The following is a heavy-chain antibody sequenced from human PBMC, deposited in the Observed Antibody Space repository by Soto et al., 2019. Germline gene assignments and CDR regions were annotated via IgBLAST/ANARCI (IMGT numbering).Heavy chain of an antibody. J-gene: IGHJ3*02. CDR3: ARDDGDTDAFDI. CDR1: GFTFSSSA. Sequence: QVQLVESGGGVVQPGRSLRLSCAASGFTFSSSAMHWVRQAPGKGLNWVALISYDGSNKYYADSVKGRFTISRDNSKNTLYLQMNSLSSEGTAVYYCARDDGDTDAFDIWGQGTMVTVSS. D-gene: IGHD4-17*01. CDR2: ISYDGSNK. V-gene: IGHV3-30-3*01.